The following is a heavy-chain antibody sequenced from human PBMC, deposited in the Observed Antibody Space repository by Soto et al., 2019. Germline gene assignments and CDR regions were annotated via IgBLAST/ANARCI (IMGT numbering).Heavy chain of an antibody. J-gene: IGHJ3*02. CDR3: ARDRPILDYGDYRDAFDI. D-gene: IGHD4-17*01. V-gene: IGHV4-59*01. CDR1: GGSISSYY. CDR2: IYYSGST. Sequence: QVQLQESGPGLVKPSETLSLTCTVSGGSISSYYWSWIRQPPGKGLEWIGYIYYSGSTNYNPSLKSRVTISVDTSKNQFSLKLSSVTAADTAVYYCARDRPILDYGDYRDAFDIWGQGTMVTVSS.